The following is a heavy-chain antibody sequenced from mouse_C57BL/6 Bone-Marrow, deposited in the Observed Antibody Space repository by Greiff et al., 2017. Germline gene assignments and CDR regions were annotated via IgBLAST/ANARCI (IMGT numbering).Heavy chain of an antibody. Sequence: VQLQQSGAELVRPGSSVKLSCKASGYTFTSYWMDWVKQRPGQGLEWIGNIYPSDSETHYNQKFKDKATLTVDKSSSTAYMQLSSLTSEDSAVYYCASRGDYDYDGAWFAYWGQGTLVTVSA. J-gene: IGHJ3*01. V-gene: IGHV1-61*01. CDR3: ASRGDYDYDGAWFAY. D-gene: IGHD2-4*01. CDR1: GYTFTSYW. CDR2: IYPSDSET.